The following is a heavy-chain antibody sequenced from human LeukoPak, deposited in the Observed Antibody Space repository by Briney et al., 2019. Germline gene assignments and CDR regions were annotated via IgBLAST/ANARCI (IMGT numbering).Heavy chain of an antibody. J-gene: IGHJ6*02. V-gene: IGHV3-23*01. Sequence: GGSLRLSCAASGFTFSSYAMSWVRQAPGKGLEWVSAISGSGGSTYYADSVKGRFTISRDNSKNTLYLQTNSLRAEDTAVYYCAKDLSPRDYYGMDVWGQGTTVTVSS. CDR3: AKDLSPRDYYGMDV. CDR1: GFTFSSYA. CDR2: ISGSGGST.